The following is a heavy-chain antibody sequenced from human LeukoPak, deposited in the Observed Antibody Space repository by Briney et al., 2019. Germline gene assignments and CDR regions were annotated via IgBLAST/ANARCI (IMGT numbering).Heavy chain of an antibody. V-gene: IGHV3-21*01. Sequence: GGSLRLSCAASGFTFSSMNWVRQAPGKGLEWVSSISSSSYIYYADSVKGRFTISRDNAKNSLYLQMNSLRAEDTAVYYCARTNPYVWGSYRYRIDWFDPWGQGTLVTVSS. J-gene: IGHJ5*02. CDR2: ISSSSYI. CDR1: GFTFSS. D-gene: IGHD3-16*02. CDR3: ARTNPYVWGSYRYRIDWFDP.